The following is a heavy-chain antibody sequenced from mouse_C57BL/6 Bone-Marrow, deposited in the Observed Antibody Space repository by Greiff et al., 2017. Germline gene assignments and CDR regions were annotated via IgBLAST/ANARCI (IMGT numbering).Heavy chain of an antibody. D-gene: IGHD1-1*01. J-gene: IGHJ2*01. CDR2: IDPEDGET. CDR3: ARGVVATPFDY. CDR1: GFNIKDYY. Sequence: EVKLQESGAELVKPGASVKLSCTASGFNIKDYYMHWVKPRTEQGLEWIGRIDPEDGETKYAPKFQGKATITADTSSNTAYLQLSSLTSEDTAVYYCARGVVATPFDYGGQGTTLTVSS. V-gene: IGHV14-2*01.